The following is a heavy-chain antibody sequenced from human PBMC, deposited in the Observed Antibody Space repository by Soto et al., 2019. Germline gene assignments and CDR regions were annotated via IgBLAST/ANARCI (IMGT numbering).Heavy chain of an antibody. CDR3: ARGHSGSYRTGEGYYYGMDV. V-gene: IGHV4-59*01. CDR2: IYYSGST. D-gene: IGHD1-26*01. CDR1: GGSISSYY. Sequence: QVQLQESGPGLVKPSETLSLTCTVSGGSISSYYWSWIRQPPGKGPEWIGYIYYSGSTNYNPSLKSRVTISVDTSKNQFSLKLSSVTAADTAVYYCARGHSGSYRTGEGYYYGMDVWGQGTTVTVSS. J-gene: IGHJ6*02.